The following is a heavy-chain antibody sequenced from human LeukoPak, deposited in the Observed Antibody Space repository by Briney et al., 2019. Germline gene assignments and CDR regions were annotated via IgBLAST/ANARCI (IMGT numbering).Heavy chain of an antibody. D-gene: IGHD6-13*01. V-gene: IGHV5-51*01. CDR3: ERLIAAAGTVRWFDP. CDR1: GYSFTSYW. CDR2: IYPGDSDT. Sequence: GESLKISCKGSGYSFTSYWIGWVRQMPGKGLEWMGIIYPGDSDTRYSPSFQGQVTISADKSISTAYLQWSSLKASDTAMYYCERLIAAAGTVRWFDPWGQGTLVTVSS. J-gene: IGHJ5*02.